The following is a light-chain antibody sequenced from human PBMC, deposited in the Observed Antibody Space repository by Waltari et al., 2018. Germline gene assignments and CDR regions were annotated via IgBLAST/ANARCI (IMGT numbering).Light chain of an antibody. Sequence: EIVLTQSPGTLSLSPGERATLSCRASQSVSSSYLAWYQQKPGQAPRLLIYGVSYMATGIPDRFSGSGSGTDFTLTISRLEPEDFAVYYCQQYGNSPPFSFGPGTKVDIK. CDR2: GVS. V-gene: IGKV3-20*01. CDR3: QQYGNSPPFS. J-gene: IGKJ3*01. CDR1: QSVSSSY.